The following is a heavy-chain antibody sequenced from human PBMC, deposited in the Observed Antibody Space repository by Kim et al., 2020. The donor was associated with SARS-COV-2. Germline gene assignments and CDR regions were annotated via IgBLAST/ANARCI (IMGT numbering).Heavy chain of an antibody. J-gene: IGHJ4*02. V-gene: IGHV3-30*18. CDR3: AKRKGYSSGWGTVDY. CDR1: GFTFSSYG. Sequence: GGSLRLSCAASGFTFSSYGMHWVRQAPGKGLEWVAVISFDGNGKYYADSVKGRFTISRDNSKNTMYLQMNSLRVEDTAVYFCAKRKGYSSGWGTVDYWGQGTQVTVSS. CDR2: ISFDGNGK. D-gene: IGHD6-19*01.